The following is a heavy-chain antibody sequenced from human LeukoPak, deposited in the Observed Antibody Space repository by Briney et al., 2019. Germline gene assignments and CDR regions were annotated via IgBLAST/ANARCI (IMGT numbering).Heavy chain of an antibody. J-gene: IGHJ4*02. Sequence: GASVKVSCKASGYTFTSYGISWVRQAPGQGLEWMGWISAYNGNTNYAQKVQGRGTMTTDTSTSTAYMELRSLRSDNTAVYYCARASKWTTVTTQDYWGQGTLVTVSS. D-gene: IGHD4-17*01. CDR1: GYTFTSYG. CDR3: ARASKWTTVTTQDY. V-gene: IGHV1-18*01. CDR2: ISAYNGNT.